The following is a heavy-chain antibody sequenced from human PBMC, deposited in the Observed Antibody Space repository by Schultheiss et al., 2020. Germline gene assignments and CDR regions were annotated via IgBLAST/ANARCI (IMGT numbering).Heavy chain of an antibody. J-gene: IGHJ4*02. D-gene: IGHD2-15*01. Sequence: SQTLSLTCTVSGGSISSGGYYWSWIRQHPGKGLEWIGYIYYSGSTYYNPSLKSRVTISVDKSKNQFSLKLSSVTAADTAVYYCARGYCSGGSCYELYYFDYWGQGTLVTVSS. CDR3: ARGYCSGGSCYELYYFDY. V-gene: IGHV4-30-4*08. CDR1: GGSISSGGYY. CDR2: IYYSGST.